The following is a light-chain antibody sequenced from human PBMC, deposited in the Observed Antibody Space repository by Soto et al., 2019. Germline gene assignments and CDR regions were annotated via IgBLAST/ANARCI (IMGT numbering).Light chain of an antibody. CDR3: QQYNNRPPMA. CDR1: QSVSSN. V-gene: IGKV3-15*01. J-gene: IGKJ1*01. Sequence: EIVMTQSPATLSVSPGERATLSCRASQSVSSNLAWYQQKPGQAPRLLIYGASTRATGIPARFSGSGSGTEFTLTISSLQYEDFAVYYCQQYNNRPPMAFGQGTKVEIK. CDR2: GAS.